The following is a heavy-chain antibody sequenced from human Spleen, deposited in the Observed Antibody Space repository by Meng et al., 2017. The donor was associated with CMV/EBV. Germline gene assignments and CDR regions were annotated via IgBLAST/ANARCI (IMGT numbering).Heavy chain of an antibody. V-gene: IGHV3-48*03. D-gene: IGHD2-2*01. CDR3: ARGDCSSTSCYGSGCDY. CDR2: ISSSGSTI. Sequence: GESLKISCAASGFTFSSYEMNWVRQAPGKGLEWVSYISSSGSTIYYADSVKGRFTISRDNAKNTLYLQMNSLRAEDTAVYYCARGDCSSTSCYGSGCDYWGQGTLVTVSS. J-gene: IGHJ4*02. CDR1: GFTFSSYE.